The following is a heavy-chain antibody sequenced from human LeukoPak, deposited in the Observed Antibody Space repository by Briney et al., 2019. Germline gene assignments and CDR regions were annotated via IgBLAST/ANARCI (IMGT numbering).Heavy chain of an antibody. J-gene: IGHJ4*02. V-gene: IGHV3-53*01. CDR3: ARRDDHNGRDY. CDR2: IHTSGDT. D-gene: IGHD5-24*01. CDR1: GLTGSHNY. Sequence: GSLRLSCAASGLTGSHNYVSWVRQAPGKGLEWVSAIHTSGDTCYADSVRGRFTISRDNSKNTVYLQMNSLRAEDTAMYYCARRDDHNGRDYWGQGTLVTVSS.